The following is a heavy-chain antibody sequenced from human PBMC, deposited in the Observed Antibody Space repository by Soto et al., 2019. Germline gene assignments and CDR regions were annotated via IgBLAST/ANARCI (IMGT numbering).Heavy chain of an antibody. V-gene: IGHV2-5*01. CDR3: AHRYGGNYYRWYFDS. Sequence: QITLKESGPTLVKPTQTLTVTCTFSGFSLSTSGAGVAWIRQSPGKAPEWLALISWKDEKRYNPGLKSRLTITKDTSKNQVVLTMTELDPVDTATYFCAHRYGGNYYRWYFDSWGQGTLVTVSS. D-gene: IGHD1-26*01. CDR1: GFSLSTSGAG. J-gene: IGHJ4*02. CDR2: ISWKDEK.